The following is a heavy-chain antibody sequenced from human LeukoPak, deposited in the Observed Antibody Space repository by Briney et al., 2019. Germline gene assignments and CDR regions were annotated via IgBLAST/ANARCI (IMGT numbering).Heavy chain of an antibody. CDR3: ARVKQQRGSLLGY. Sequence: ASVKVSCKASGYTFTGYYMHWVRQAPGQGLEWMGWINPNSGGTSYAQKFQGWVTMTRDTSISTAYMELSRLRSDDTAVYYCARVKQQRGSLLGYWGQGTLVTVSS. D-gene: IGHD6-13*01. CDR1: GYTFTGYY. CDR2: INPNSGGT. J-gene: IGHJ4*02. V-gene: IGHV1-2*04.